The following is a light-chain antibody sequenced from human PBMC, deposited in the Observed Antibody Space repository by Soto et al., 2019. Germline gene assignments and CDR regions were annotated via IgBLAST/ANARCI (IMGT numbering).Light chain of an antibody. Sequence: QSVLTQPASVSGSPGQSITISCTGTSSEVGGYNYVSWYRQHPGRAPKLMIYDVSSRPSGVSNRFSGSKSGNTASLTISGLQAEDEAEYYCSSYTRSSTYVFGTGTKVTVL. CDR1: SSEVGGYNY. CDR2: DVS. J-gene: IGLJ1*01. CDR3: SSYTRSSTYV. V-gene: IGLV2-14*01.